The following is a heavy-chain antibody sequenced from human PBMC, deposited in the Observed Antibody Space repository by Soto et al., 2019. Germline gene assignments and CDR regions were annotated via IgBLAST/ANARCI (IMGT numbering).Heavy chain of an antibody. CDR3: ARAIRQYESSEYYMDV. CDR1: GYPFTGYY. CDR2: INPNNGGT. D-gene: IGHD3-22*01. V-gene: IGHV1-2*02. J-gene: IGHJ6*02. Sequence: QVQLVQSGAEVTKPGASVKVSCKASGYPFTGYYMYWVRQAPGQGLEWMAWINPNNGGTNSALKFQGRVTMTRDTSIRTAYMELRRLTSDDTAVYFCARAIRQYESSEYYMDVWGQGTTVIVSS.